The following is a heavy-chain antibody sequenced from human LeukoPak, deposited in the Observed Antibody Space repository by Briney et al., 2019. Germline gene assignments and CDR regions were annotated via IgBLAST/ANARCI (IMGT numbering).Heavy chain of an antibody. CDR2: INPNSSGT. V-gene: IGHV1-2*02. J-gene: IGHJ6*02. Sequence: ASVKVSCKASGYTFTGYYMHWVRQAPGQGLEWMGWINPNSSGTNYAQKFQGRVTMTRDTSISTAYMELSRLRSDDTAVYYCARGVSRHYDILTGYYQYYYYGMDVWGQGTTVTVSS. CDR3: ARGVSRHYDILTGYYQYYYYGMDV. CDR1: GYTFTGYY. D-gene: IGHD3-9*01.